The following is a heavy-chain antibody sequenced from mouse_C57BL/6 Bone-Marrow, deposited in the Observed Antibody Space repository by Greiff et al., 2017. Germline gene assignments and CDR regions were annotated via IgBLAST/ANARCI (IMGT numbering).Heavy chain of an antibody. D-gene: IGHD1-1*01. Sequence: QVQLKQPGAELVKPGASVKLSCKASGYTFTSYWMHWVKQRPGQGLEWIGMIHPNSGSTNYNEKFKSKATLTVDKSSSTAYMQLSSLTSEDSAVYYCARGVTTVVLDYWGQGTTLTVSS. CDR2: IHPNSGST. J-gene: IGHJ2*01. CDR3: ARGVTTVVLDY. V-gene: IGHV1-64*01. CDR1: GYTFTSYW.